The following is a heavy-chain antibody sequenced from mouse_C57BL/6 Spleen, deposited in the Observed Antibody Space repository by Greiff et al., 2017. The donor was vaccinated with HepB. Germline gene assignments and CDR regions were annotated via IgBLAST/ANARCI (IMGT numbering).Heavy chain of an antibody. CDR3: ARRGMAGYDEGYAMDY. CDR1: GYTFTSYW. CDR2: IDPNSGGT. D-gene: IGHD2-2*01. J-gene: IGHJ4*01. Sequence: QVQLQQPGAELVKPGASVKLSCKASGYTFTSYWMHWVKQRPGRGLEWIGRIDPNSGGTKYNEKFKSKATLTVDKPSSTAYMQLSSLTSEDSAVYYCARRGMAGYDEGYAMDYWGQGTSVTVSS. V-gene: IGHV1-72*01.